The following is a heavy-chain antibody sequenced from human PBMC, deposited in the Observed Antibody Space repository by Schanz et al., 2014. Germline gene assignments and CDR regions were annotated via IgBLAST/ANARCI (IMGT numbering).Heavy chain of an antibody. CDR3: ARERGVRGGGVWKVNWSDP. CDR1: GRTFIVYH. CDR2: ISPNSGDT. J-gene: IGHJ5*02. V-gene: IGHV1-2*06. D-gene: IGHD3-10*01. Sequence: QVQLVQSGAEVKKPGASVKVSCKASGRTFIVYHVLHWVRQAPGQGLEWMGRISPNSGDTHSAQKVQGRVTMTWDRSISTANMELSSLRSEDTAVYYCARERGVRGGGVWKVNWSDPWGQGTLVTVSS.